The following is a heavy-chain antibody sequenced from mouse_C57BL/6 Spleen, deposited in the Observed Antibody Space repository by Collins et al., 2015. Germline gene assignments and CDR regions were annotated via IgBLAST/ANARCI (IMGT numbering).Heavy chain of an antibody. CDR3: TRGYGNHWYFDV. CDR2: IYPGNSDT. Sequence: EAQLQQSGTVLARPGASVKMSCKASGYTFTSYWMHWVKQRPGQGLEWIGAIYPGNSDTSYNQKFKGKAKLTAVTSTSTAYMELSSLTNKDSAVYYCTRGYGNHWYFDVWGAGTTVTVSS. D-gene: IGHD2-1*01. J-gene: IGHJ1*01. V-gene: IGHV1-5*01. CDR1: GYTFTSYW.